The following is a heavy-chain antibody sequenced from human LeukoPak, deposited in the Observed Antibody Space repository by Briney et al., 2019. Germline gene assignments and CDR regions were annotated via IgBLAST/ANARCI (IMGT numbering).Heavy chain of an antibody. D-gene: IGHD4-17*01. J-gene: IGHJ6*03. Sequence: PGGSLRLSCAASGFTFNNYNMNWVRQTPGKGLEWVSSITRDSIYTFYADSVRGRFTISRDNAKNLLSLQMNSLRAEDTAVYYCARDPYNGYYGDDYYYCMDVWGKGTTVTISS. CDR2: ITRDSIYT. CDR1: GFTFNNYN. V-gene: IGHV3-21*01. CDR3: ARDPYNGYYGDDYYYCMDV.